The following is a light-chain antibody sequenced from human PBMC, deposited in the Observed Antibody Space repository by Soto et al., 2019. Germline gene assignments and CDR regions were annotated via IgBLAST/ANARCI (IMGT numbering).Light chain of an antibody. CDR2: EGS. V-gene: IGLV2-23*01. Sequence: QSVLTQPASVSGSPGQSITISCTGTSSDVGSYNHVSWYQQHPGKAPKLIIYEGSKRPPGASNRFSGSKSGNTASLTISGLQTDDEADYFCCSYAGSSSVLFGGGTNPTVL. CDR3: CSYAGSSSVL. CDR1: SSDVGSYNH. J-gene: IGLJ2*01.